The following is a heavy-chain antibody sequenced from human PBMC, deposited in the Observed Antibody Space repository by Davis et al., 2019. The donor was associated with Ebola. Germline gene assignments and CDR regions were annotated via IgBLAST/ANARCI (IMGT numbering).Heavy chain of an antibody. V-gene: IGHV3-23*01. Sequence: PGGSLRLSCAASAFTSSTYGMSWVRQAPGKGLEWVSAISGSGGSTYYADSVKGRFTISRDNSKNTLYLQMNSLRAEDTAVYYCANGLRLFDYWGQGTLVTVSS. D-gene: IGHD4-17*01. J-gene: IGHJ4*02. CDR2: ISGSGGST. CDR3: ANGLRLFDY. CDR1: AFTSSTYG.